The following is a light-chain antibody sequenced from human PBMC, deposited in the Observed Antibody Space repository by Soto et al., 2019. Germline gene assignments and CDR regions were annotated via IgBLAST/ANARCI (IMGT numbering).Light chain of an antibody. CDR3: AAWDDSLSGVV. CDR1: SSNIGSNY. Sequence: LTQPPSASGTPGQTVTISCSGSSSNIGSNYVYWYQQLPGTVPQLLIYSNSERPSGVPDRFSGSKSGTSASLAISGRRSDDEADYYCAAWDDSLSGVVFGGGTKLTVL. CDR2: SNS. V-gene: IGLV1-47*02. J-gene: IGLJ2*01.